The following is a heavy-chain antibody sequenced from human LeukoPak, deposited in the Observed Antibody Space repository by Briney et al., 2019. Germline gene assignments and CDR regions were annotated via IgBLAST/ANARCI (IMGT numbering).Heavy chain of an antibody. CDR1: GFTFSSYA. D-gene: IGHD1-26*01. Sequence: PGGSLRLSCAASGFTFSSYAMSWVRQAPGKGLEWVSAISGSGGSTYYAESVKGRFTISRDNSKNTLYLQMNSLRAEDTAVYYCAKDGHSGSYYWFDPWGQGTLVTVSS. CDR2: ISGSGGST. CDR3: AKDGHSGSYYWFDP. J-gene: IGHJ5*02. V-gene: IGHV3-23*01.